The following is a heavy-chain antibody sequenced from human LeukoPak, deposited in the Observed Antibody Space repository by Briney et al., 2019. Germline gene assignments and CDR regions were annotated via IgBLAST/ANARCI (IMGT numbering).Heavy chain of an antibody. CDR2: MYYTGST. J-gene: IGHJ4*02. V-gene: IGHV4-39*07. Sequence: SETLSLTCTVSGGSLRSNYYWVWVRQPPGKGLEWIGSMYYTGSTFYNPSLKSRVTISLDTSKNQFSLKVSSVTAADTAVYYCARARSPGSYSPKGPFDYWGQGTLVIVSS. CDR1: GGSLRSNYY. CDR3: ARARSPGSYSPKGPFDY. D-gene: IGHD1-26*01.